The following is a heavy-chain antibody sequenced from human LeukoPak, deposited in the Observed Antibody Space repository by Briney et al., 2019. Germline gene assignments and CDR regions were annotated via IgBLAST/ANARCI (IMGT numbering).Heavy chain of an antibody. CDR1: GFTFDDYA. CDR3: AKDIGSSPVSPDY. D-gene: IGHD6-13*01. V-gene: IGHV3-9*03. J-gene: IGHJ4*02. Sequence: QSGGSLRLSCAASGFTFDDYAMHWVRHAPGKGLEWVSGISWNSGSIGYADSVKGRFTISRDNAKNSLYLQMNSLRAEDMALYYCAKDIGSSPVSPDYWGQGTLVTVSS. CDR2: ISWNSGSI.